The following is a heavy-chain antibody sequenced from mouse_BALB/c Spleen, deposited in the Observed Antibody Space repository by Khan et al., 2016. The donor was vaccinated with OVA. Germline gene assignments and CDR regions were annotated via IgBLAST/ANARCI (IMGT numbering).Heavy chain of an antibody. CDR3: AKSPCITTPATWFFDV. J-gene: IGHJ1*01. V-gene: IGHV3-2*02. CDR1: DYSITIDYA. D-gene: IGHD1-2*01. CDR2: ISYSGTT. Sequence: EVQLQESGPGLVKPSQSLSLTCTITDYSITIDYAWNWIRQFPGNKLEWMGYISYSGTTNYNPSLKSRLSITRDTSKDQFFLQLSSLTAEDTATYYCAKSPCITTPATWFFDVWGAGTTVTVSS.